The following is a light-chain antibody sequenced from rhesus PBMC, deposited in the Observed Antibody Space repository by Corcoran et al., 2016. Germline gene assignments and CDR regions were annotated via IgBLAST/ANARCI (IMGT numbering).Light chain of an antibody. CDR2: KAS. CDR1: LSISSW. CDR3: QQDSSSPLT. Sequence: DIQMTQSPSSLSASVGDTVTITCRASLSISSWLAWYQQTPGKAPKLLIYKASSLQSGVPSRFSGSGSGTEFTLTISSLQSEDFATYYCQQDSSSPLTFGGGTKGELK. V-gene: IGKV1-22*01. J-gene: IGKJ4*01.